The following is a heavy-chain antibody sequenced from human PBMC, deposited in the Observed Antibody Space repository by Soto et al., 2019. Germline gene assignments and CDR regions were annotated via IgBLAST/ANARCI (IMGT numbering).Heavy chain of an antibody. J-gene: IGHJ6*02. V-gene: IGHV3-49*03. D-gene: IGHD3-9*01. CDR3: SSTFRYFDWPRDGMDV. CDR1: GFNFDDYA. Sequence: PGGSLRLSCSASGFNFDDYAMSWFRQAPGRGLEWVAFIRTKAYGATTDYAASVKGRFTMSRDDSKSIAYLQMNSLKTEDTAVYYCSSTFRYFDWPRDGMDVWGQGTTVTVSS. CDR2: IRTKAYGATT.